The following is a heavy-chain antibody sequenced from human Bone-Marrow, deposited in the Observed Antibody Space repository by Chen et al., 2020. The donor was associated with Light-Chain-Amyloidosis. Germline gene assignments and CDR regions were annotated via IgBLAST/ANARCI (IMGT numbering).Heavy chain of an antibody. CDR3: ARRRDGYNFDC. Sequence: IGWVRQMPGKGLEWVGVIYPDDSDARYSPSFEGQVTISADKSITTAYLQWRSLKASDTAMYYCARRRDGYNFDCWGQGTLVTVSS. CDR2: IYPDDSDA. V-gene: IGHV5-51*01. J-gene: IGHJ4*02. D-gene: IGHD5-12*01.